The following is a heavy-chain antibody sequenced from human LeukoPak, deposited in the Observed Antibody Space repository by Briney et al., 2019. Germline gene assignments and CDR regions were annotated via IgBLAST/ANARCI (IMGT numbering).Heavy chain of an antibody. CDR2: ICSSSSTI. J-gene: IGHJ4*02. V-gene: IGHV3-48*02. CDR3: ARDSHYVFWSGYPSFFDY. Sequence: GGSLRLSCAASGFTFSSYSMNWVRQAPGKGLEWVSYICSSSSTIYYADSVKGRFTISRDNAKNSLYLQMNSLRDEDTAVYYCARDSHYVFWSGYPSFFDYWGQGTLATVSS. D-gene: IGHD3-3*01. CDR1: GFTFSSYS.